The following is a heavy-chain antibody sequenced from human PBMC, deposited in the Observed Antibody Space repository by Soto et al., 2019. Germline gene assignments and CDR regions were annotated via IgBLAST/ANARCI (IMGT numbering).Heavy chain of an antibody. CDR2: NSAYNGNS. V-gene: IGHV1-18*01. J-gene: IGHJ5*02. D-gene: IGHD2-2*01. CDR1: GYTFTSYG. Sequence: QVQLVQSGAEVKKPGASVKVSCKASGYTFTSYGISWVRKAPGQGLEWMGWNSAYNGNSNYTQKLQGRVTITTDTSTSTAYMVLRSLRSDDTAVDYCARKEVPAAPFDPGGLGTLVTVSS. CDR3: ARKEVPAAPFDP.